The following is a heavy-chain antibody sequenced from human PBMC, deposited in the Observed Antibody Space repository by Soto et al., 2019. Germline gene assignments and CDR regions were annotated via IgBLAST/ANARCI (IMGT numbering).Heavy chain of an antibody. Sequence: GASVKVSCKASGYTFTGYYMHWVRQAPGQGLEWMGWINPNSGGTNYAQKFQGRVTMTRDTSISTAYMELSRLRSDDTAVYYCARDSRVLLWFGESPSLDYWGQGTLVTVSS. CDR1: GYTFTGYY. V-gene: IGHV1-2*02. J-gene: IGHJ4*02. CDR3: ARDSRVLLWFGESPSLDY. CDR2: INPNSGGT. D-gene: IGHD3-10*01.